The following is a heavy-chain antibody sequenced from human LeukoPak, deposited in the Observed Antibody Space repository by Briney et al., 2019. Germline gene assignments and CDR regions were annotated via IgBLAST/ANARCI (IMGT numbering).Heavy chain of an antibody. CDR3: ARWVTADRGKKDAFDI. CDR2: IFPADSDT. Sequence: GESLKISCKTSGYSFSTYWIGWERQMPGKGLEWMGIIFPADSDTRYSPSFQGQDTVSADKSLNTGYLQWSSLKASDTAMYYCARWVTADRGKKDAFDIWGQGTMVTVSS. V-gene: IGHV5-51*01. D-gene: IGHD2-21*02. CDR1: GYSFSTYW. J-gene: IGHJ3*02.